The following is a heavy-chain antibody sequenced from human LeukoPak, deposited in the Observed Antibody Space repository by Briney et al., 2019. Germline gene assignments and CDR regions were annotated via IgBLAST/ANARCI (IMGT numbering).Heavy chain of an antibody. V-gene: IGHV1-69*06. J-gene: IGHJ5*02. CDR1: GGTFSSYA. D-gene: IGHD3-10*01. Sequence: SVKVSCKASGGTFSSYAISWVRQAPGQGLEWMGGIIPIFGTANYAQKFQGRVTITADKSTSTAYMELSSLRSEDTAVYYCARASGSGPKGVAWFDPWGQGTLVTVSS. CDR3: ARASGSGPKGVAWFDP. CDR2: IIPIFGTA.